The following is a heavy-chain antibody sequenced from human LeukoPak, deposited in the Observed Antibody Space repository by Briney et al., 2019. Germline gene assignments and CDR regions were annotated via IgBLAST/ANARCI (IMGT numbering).Heavy chain of an antibody. V-gene: IGHV4-39*01. CDR2: IYYSGST. Sequence: PSETLSLTCTVSGGSISSSSYYWGWIRQPPGKGLEWIGSIYYSGSTYYNPSLKSRVTISVDTSKNQFSLKLSSVTAADTAVYCCARWKVHYYGSGSYNYFDYWGQGTLVTVSS. J-gene: IGHJ4*02. CDR1: GGSISSSSYY. D-gene: IGHD3-10*01. CDR3: ARWKVHYYGSGSYNYFDY.